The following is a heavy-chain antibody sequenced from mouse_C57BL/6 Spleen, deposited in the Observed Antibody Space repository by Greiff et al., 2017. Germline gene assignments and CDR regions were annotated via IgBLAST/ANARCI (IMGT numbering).Heavy chain of an antibody. D-gene: IGHD2-3*01. Sequence: EVPLVESGGGLVQSGRSLRLSCATSGFTFSDFYMEWVRQAPGKGLAWIAASRNKANDYTTEYRASVKGRFIVSRDTSQSILYLQMNALRAEDTAIYYCARDAGDGYFYYAMDYWGQGTSVTVSS. CDR3: ARDAGDGYFYYAMDY. J-gene: IGHJ4*01. V-gene: IGHV7-1*01. CDR2: SRNKANDYTT. CDR1: GFTFSDFY.